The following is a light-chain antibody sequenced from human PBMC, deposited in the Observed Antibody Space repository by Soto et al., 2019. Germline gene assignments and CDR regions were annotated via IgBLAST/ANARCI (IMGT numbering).Light chain of an antibody. CDR2: DVS. Sequence: QSVLTQPRSVSGSPGQSVTISCTGTSSDVGRYDYVSWYQQHPSKAPKLIIYDVSERPSGVPDRFSGSKFGNTASLTISGLQAEDEADYSCCSFAGSYTYVFGTGTKVTVL. CDR1: SSDVGRYDY. V-gene: IGLV2-11*01. CDR3: CSFAGSYTYV. J-gene: IGLJ1*01.